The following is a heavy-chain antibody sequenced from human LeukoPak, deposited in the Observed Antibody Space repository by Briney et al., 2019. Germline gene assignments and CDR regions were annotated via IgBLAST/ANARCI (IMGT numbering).Heavy chain of an antibody. J-gene: IGHJ4*02. Sequence: GGSLRLSCAASGFTFSSYAMSWVRQAPGKGLEWVSAISGSGGSTYYADSVKGRFTISRDNSKNTLYLQMNSLRAEDTAVYYCAKDLDSSGWYIGVVWGQGTLVTVSS. CDR1: GFTFSSYA. CDR3: AKDLDSSGWYIGVV. V-gene: IGHV3-23*01. CDR2: ISGSGGST. D-gene: IGHD6-19*01.